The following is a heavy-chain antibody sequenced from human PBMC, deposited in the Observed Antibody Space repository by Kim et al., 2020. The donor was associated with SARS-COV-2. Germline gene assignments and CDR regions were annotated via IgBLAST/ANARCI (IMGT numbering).Heavy chain of an antibody. V-gene: IGHV3-11*05. CDR3: ARVGGYCSGGSCYIDAFDI. D-gene: IGHD2-15*01. Sequence: GRFTISRDNAKNSLYLQMNSLRAEDTAVYYCARVGGYCSGGSCYIDAFDIWGQGTMVTVSS. J-gene: IGHJ3*02.